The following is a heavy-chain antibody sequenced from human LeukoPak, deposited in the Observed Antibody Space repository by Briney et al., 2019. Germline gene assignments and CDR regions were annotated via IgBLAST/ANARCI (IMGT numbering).Heavy chain of an antibody. Sequence: SLRLSCAVSGLSLSSYAMQWVRQAPGKGLGWVAVISYDVSNKYYADSVKGPFTISRDNSKNTLYLQMNSLRAEDTAVYYCARELSAAELIDYWGQGTLVTVSS. D-gene: IGHD6-13*01. CDR1: GLSLSSYA. CDR3: ARELSAAELIDY. CDR2: ISYDVSNK. J-gene: IGHJ4*02. V-gene: IGHV3-30-3*01.